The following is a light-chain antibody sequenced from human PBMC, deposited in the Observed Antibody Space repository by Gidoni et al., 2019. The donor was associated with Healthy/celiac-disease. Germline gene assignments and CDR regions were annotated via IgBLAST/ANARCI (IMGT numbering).Light chain of an antibody. V-gene: IGKV1-39*01. CDR1: QSISSY. CDR2: AAS. CDR3: QQSYSTLFT. Sequence: QSISSYLNWYQPKPGKAPKLLSYAASSLQSGVPSRFSGSGSGTDFTLTISSLQPEDFATYYCQQSYSTLFTFGPGTKVDIK. J-gene: IGKJ3*01.